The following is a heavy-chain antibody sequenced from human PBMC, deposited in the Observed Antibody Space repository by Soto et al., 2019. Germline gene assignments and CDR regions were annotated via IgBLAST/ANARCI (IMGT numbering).Heavy chain of an antibody. Sequence: XGSLRLSCAASGFTFSSYEMNWVRQAPGKGLEWVSYISSSGTTKYYADSVKGRFTISRDSAKNSLYLQMNSLRAEDTAVYYCATRPPRRNIAAGYWGQGTLVTVSS. CDR3: ATRPPRRNIAAGY. D-gene: IGHD6-6*01. J-gene: IGHJ4*02. CDR1: GFTFSSYE. V-gene: IGHV3-48*03. CDR2: ISSSGTTK.